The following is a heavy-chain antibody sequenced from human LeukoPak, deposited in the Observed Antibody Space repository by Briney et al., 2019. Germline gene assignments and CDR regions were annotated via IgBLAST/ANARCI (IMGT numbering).Heavy chain of an antibody. CDR3: AKVDYYDSSGYGY. CDR1: GFTFSTNA. J-gene: IGHJ4*02. Sequence: PGGSLRLSCLTSGFTFSTNAMSWVRQAPGKGLEWVSAISGSGGSTYYADSVKGRFTISRDNSKNTLYLQMNSLRAEDTAVYYCAKVDYYDSSGYGYWGQGTLVTVSS. D-gene: IGHD3-22*01. CDR2: ISGSGGST. V-gene: IGHV3-23*01.